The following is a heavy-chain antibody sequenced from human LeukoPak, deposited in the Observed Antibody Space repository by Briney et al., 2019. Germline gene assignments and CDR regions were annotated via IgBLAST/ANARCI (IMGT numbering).Heavy chain of an antibody. CDR3: ARQMNTVTADY. CDR2: IFYSGST. Sequence: SETLSLTCTVSGGTISSSSYFWGWIRQPPGKGLEWIGSIFYSGSTYYSPSLNSRVTISIDTSKNQFSLRLSSVTAADTAVYYCARQMNTVTADYWGQGTLVTVSS. CDR1: GGTISSSSYF. V-gene: IGHV4-39*01. J-gene: IGHJ4*02. D-gene: IGHD4-17*01.